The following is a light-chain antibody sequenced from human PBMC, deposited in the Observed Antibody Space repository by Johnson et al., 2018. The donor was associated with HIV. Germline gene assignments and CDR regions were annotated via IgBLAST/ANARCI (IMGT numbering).Light chain of an antibody. Sequence: QSVLKQPPSVSAAPGQKVTISCSGSSSNIGSHYVSWYQQVPGTAPRLVIYDTIKRHSGIPDRFSGSKSGTSATLGITGLQTGDEADYSCGTCDSSLSAYVFETGTKVTVL. CDR2: DTI. V-gene: IGLV1-51*01. CDR3: GTCDSSLSAYV. CDR1: SSNIGSHY. J-gene: IGLJ1*01.